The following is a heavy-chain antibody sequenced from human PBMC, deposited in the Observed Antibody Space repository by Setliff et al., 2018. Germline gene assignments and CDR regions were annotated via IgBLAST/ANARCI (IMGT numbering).Heavy chain of an antibody. CDR1: GFTFSSYS. CDR2: ISSSSSYI. D-gene: IGHD6-13*01. V-gene: IGHV3-21*04. J-gene: IGHJ5*02. Sequence: GGSLRLSCAASGFTFSSYSMNWVRQAPGKGLEWVSSISSSSSYIYYADSVKGRVTISRDNAKNSLYLQMNSQRAEDTAVYYCARDNRRIAAAGTDDWFDPWGQGTLVTVSS. CDR3: ARDNRRIAAAGTDDWFDP.